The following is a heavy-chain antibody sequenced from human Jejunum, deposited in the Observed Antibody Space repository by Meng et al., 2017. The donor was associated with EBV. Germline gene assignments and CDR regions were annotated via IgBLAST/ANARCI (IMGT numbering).Heavy chain of an antibody. CDR2: INHSGST. V-gene: IGHV4-34*02. CDR1: RGSFSGYY. D-gene: IGHD3-16*02. Sequence: QVHLQPWGAGLLKPSETLSLTCAVYRGSFSGYYWSWIRQHPGKGLEWIGEINHSGSTNYNPSLRSRVTISVETSKNQFSLRLNSVTAADTAVYYCARVAFSYTTRSLDSWGQGTLVTVSS. J-gene: IGHJ4*02. CDR3: ARVAFSYTTRSLDS.